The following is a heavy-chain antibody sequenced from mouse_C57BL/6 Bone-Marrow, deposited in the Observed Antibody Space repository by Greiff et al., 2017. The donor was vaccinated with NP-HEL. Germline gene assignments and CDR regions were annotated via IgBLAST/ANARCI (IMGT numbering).Heavy chain of an antibody. Sequence: QVQLQQSGPGLVQPSQSLSITCTVSGFSLTSYGVHWVRQSPGKGLEWLGVIWRGGSTDYNAAFMSRLSITKDNSKSQVFFKMNSLQVDDPAIDYCAKKEGGYYGVYFDYWGQGTTLTVSS. CDR2: IWRGGST. J-gene: IGHJ2*01. CDR1: GFSLTSYG. CDR3: AKKEGGYYGVYFDY. D-gene: IGHD2-3*01. V-gene: IGHV2-5*01.